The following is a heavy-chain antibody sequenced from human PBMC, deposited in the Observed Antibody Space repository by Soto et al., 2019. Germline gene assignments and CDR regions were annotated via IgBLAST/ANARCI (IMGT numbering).Heavy chain of an antibody. Sequence: QVTLKESGPVLLKPTETLTLTCTVSGFSLSNARMGVSWIRQPPGKALEWLAHIFSNDEKSYSTSLKSRLTISNDTSKSQVVLTMTNMDPVDTATYYCARISPNYYDSSGYYYVRDYWGQGTLVTVSS. CDR3: ARISPNYYDSSGYYYVRDY. D-gene: IGHD3-22*01. V-gene: IGHV2-26*01. CDR1: GFSLSNARMG. CDR2: IFSNDEK. J-gene: IGHJ4*02.